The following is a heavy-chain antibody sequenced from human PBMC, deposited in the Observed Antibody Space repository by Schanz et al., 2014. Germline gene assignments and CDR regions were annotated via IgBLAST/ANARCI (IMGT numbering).Heavy chain of an antibody. CDR2: ISYDGRNK. Sequence: QVQLVESGGGVVQPGRSLRLSCAGSGFSFSGFGMHWVRQAPGKGLEWVAVISYDGRNKYFADSVKGRFTISRDNSKNTLFLQVNSLRAEDTAVYYCAKDHCGHYDSSGCSDCYYYGMDVWGQGTTVTVSS. D-gene: IGHD3-22*01. CDR1: GFSFSGFG. J-gene: IGHJ6*02. CDR3: AKDHCGHYDSSGCSDCYYYGMDV. V-gene: IGHV3-30*18.